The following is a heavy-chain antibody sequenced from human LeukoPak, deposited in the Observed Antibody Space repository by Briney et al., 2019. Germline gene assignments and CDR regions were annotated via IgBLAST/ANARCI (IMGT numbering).Heavy chain of an antibody. CDR1: GYIFTSYT. CDR2: INADNGNT. Sequence: ASVTVSCKASGYIFTSYTMHWVRQAPGQRLEWMGWINADNGNTKYSQKFQGRVTITRDTSANTAYMELSSLRSEDTAVYYCARVGPRGSSSWFYFDYWGQGTLLTVSS. D-gene: IGHD6-13*01. V-gene: IGHV1-3*01. J-gene: IGHJ4*02. CDR3: ARVGPRGSSSWFYFDY.